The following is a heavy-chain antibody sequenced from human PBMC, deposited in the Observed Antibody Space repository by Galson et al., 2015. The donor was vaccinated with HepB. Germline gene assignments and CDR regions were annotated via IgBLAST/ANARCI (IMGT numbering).Heavy chain of an antibody. CDR3: ARDVTGTLHFDY. CDR2: IRSRSSYI. J-gene: IGHJ4*02. V-gene: IGHV3-21*01. CDR1: GFTFSSYS. D-gene: IGHD1-7*01. Sequence: LRLSCAASGFTFSSYSMNWVRQAPGKGLEWVSSIRSRSSYIYYADSVKGRFTISRDNAKNSLYLQMNSLRAEDTAVYYCARDVTGTLHFDYWGQGTLVTVSS.